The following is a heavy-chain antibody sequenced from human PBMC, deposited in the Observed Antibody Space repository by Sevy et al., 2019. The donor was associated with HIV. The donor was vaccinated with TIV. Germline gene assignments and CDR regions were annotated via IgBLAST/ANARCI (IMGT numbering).Heavy chain of an antibody. CDR2: ISYAGSNK. V-gene: IGHV3-30*18. CDR3: ANRPSSSWANYYYYFYGMDF. D-gene: IGHD6-13*01. CDR1: GFTFSSYG. Sequence: GGSLRLSCAASGFTFSSYGMHWVRQAPGKGLEWVAVISYAGSNKYYADSVKGRFTISRDNSKNTLYLQMNSLRAEDTAVYYCANRPSSSWANYYYYFYGMDFWGQGTTVTVSS. J-gene: IGHJ6*01.